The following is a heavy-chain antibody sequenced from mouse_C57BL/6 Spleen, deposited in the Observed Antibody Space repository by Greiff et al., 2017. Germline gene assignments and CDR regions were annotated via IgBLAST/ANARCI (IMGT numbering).Heavy chain of an antibody. V-gene: IGHV10-1*01. CDR1: GFSFNTYA. Sequence: EVQLVESGGGLVQPKGSLKLSCAASGFSFNTYAMNWVRQAPGKGLEWVARIRSKSNNYATYYADSVKDRFTISRDDSESMLYLQMNNLKTEDTAMYYCVSVYYGALYAMDYWGQGTSVTVSS. CDR3: VSVYYGALYAMDY. CDR2: IRSKSNNYAT. J-gene: IGHJ4*01. D-gene: IGHD2-13*01.